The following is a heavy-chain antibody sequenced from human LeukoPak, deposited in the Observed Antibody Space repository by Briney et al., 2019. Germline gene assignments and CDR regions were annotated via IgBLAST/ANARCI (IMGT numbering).Heavy chain of an antibody. V-gene: IGHV3-66*02. Sequence: GGSLRLSCAASGFTVSSNYMSWVRQAPGKGLEWDSVIYSGGSTYYADSVKGRFTISRDNSKNTLYLQMNSLRAEDTAVYYCARDQGAWGYGYNFDYWGQGTLVTVSS. CDR3: ARDQGAWGYGYNFDY. CDR1: GFTVSSNY. D-gene: IGHD3-16*01. CDR2: IYSGGST. J-gene: IGHJ4*02.